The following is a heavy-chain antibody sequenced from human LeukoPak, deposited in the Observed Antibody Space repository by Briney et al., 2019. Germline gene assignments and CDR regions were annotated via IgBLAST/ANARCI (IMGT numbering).Heavy chain of an antibody. J-gene: IGHJ4*02. Sequence: SETLSLTCAVSGGSISTNNWWSWVRQPPGKGLEWIGEIYHSGSTNYNPSLKSPVTISVDKSKNQFSLRLSSVTAADTAVYYCAKKRNAAPYYFDCWGQGTLVTVSS. CDR3: AKKRNAAPYYFDC. D-gene: IGHD6-25*01. CDR2: IYHSGST. V-gene: IGHV4-4*02. CDR1: GGSISTNNW.